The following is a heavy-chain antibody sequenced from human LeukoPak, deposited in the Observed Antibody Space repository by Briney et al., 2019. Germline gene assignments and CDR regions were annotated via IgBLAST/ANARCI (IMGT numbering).Heavy chain of an antibody. D-gene: IGHD6-19*01. CDR3: AKDGYSSGWTFDY. J-gene: IGHJ4*02. CDR2: ISGSGGST. V-gene: IGHV3-23*01. CDR1: GFKFSDHY. Sequence: QPGGSQRLSCAASGFKFSDHYIDWVRQAPGKGLEWVSAISGSGGSTYYADSVKGRFTISRDNSKNTLYLQMNSLRAEDTAVYYCAKDGYSSGWTFDYWGQGTLVTVSS.